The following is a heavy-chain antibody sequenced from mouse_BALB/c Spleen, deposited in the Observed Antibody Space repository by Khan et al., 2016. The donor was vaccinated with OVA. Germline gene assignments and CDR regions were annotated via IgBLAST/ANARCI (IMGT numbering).Heavy chain of an antibody. CDR1: EFSLTDYG. D-gene: IGHD1-2*01. CDR2: IWGDGST. Sequence: QVQLKQSGPGLVAPSQSLSITCTVSEFSLTDYGVNWVRQPPGKGLEWLGMIWGDGSTDYNSALKSRLSISKDNSKSQVFLKMNSLQTDDTARYYCARELRLGGFAYWGQGNLVTVSA. J-gene: IGHJ3*01. V-gene: IGHV2-6-7*01. CDR3: ARELRLGGFAY.